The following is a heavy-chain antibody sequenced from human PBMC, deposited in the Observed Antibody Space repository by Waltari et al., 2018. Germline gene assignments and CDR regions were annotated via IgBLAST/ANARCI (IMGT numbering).Heavy chain of an antibody. CDR3: ARGSGTVLRFLEWLSTFDY. Sequence: QVQLVESGGVVVQPGRSLRLSCAAAGFTFSSYAMQWFRQAPGKGLEWVAVISYYGSNKNYADSVKGRFTIPRDNSKNTLYLQMNSLRAEDTAVYYCARGSGTVLRFLEWLSTFDYWGQGTLVTVSS. CDR2: ISYYGSNK. CDR1: GFTFSSYA. J-gene: IGHJ4*02. D-gene: IGHD3-3*01. V-gene: IGHV3-30-3*01.